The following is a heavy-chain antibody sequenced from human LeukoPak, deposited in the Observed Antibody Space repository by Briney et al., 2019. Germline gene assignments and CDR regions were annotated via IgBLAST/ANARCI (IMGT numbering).Heavy chain of an antibody. CDR2: INHSGST. D-gene: IGHD3-22*01. CDR3: ARASHYYDSSGYYYWAGHFDY. J-gene: IGHJ4*02. V-gene: IGHV4-34*01. Sequence: SETLSLTCAVYGGSFSGYYWSWIRQPPGKGLEWIGEINHSGSTNYNPSLKSRVTVSVDTSKNQFSLKLSSVTAADTAVYHCARASHYYDSSGYYYWAGHFDYWGQGTLVTVSS. CDR1: GGSFSGYY.